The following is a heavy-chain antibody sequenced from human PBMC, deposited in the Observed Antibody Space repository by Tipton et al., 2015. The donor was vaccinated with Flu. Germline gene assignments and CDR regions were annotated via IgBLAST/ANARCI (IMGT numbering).Heavy chain of an antibody. CDR3: ARVVERVGYFDL. D-gene: IGHD1-26*01. CDR2: VHQSGAT. J-gene: IGHJ2*01. V-gene: IGHV4-59*12. CDR1: GDSIGNYY. Sequence: TLSLTCEISGDSIGNYYWTWIRQSPGKDLEWIGYVHQSGATKNNPSLKSRVTMSADTSKNHFSLKLSSVTAADTAVYYCARVVERVGYFDLWGRGTLVTVSS.